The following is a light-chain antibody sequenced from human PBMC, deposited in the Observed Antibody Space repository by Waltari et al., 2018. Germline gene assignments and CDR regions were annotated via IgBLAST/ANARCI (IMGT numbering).Light chain of an antibody. Sequence: QSALTQPASVSGSPGQSITISCSGTASDVGAYVFVSWYQQHPGKAPHLIIYEVSNRPSGISNRFSASKSGNTASLTISGLQAEDEADYYCSSYTTSSAPGVFGTGTRVTVL. CDR3: SSYTTSSAPGV. J-gene: IGLJ1*01. CDR2: EVS. V-gene: IGLV2-14*01. CDR1: ASDVGAYVF.